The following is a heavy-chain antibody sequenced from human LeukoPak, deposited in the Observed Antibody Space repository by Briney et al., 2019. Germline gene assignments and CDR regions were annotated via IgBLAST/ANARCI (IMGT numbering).Heavy chain of an antibody. CDR1: GYTFTSYD. CDR2: MNPNSGNT. J-gene: IGHJ4*02. V-gene: IGHV1-8*01. CDR3: AKDGALTGWWYPSQYYFDY. Sequence: ASVKVSCKASGYTFTSYDINWVRQATGQGLEWMGWMNPNSGNTGYAQKFQGRVTMTRNTSISTAYMELSSLRSEDTAVYYCAKDGALTGWWYPSQYYFDYWGQGTLVTVSS. D-gene: IGHD2-15*01.